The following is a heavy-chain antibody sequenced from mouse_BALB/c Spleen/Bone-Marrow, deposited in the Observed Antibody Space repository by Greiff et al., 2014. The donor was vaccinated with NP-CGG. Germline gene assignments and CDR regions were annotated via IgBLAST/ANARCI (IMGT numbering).Heavy chain of an antibody. CDR3: TRSYYAKEGAWFAY. CDR1: GYTFTSYY. J-gene: IGHJ3*01. CDR2: INPSSGGT. V-gene: IGHV1S81*02. Sequence: VKLVESGAELVKPGASVKLSCKASGYTFTSYYMYWVKQRPGQGLEWIGGINPSSGGTNFNEKFKSKATLTVDKSSSTAYMQLSSLTSEDSAVYYCTRSYYAKEGAWFAYWGQGTLVTVSA. D-gene: IGHD1-1*01.